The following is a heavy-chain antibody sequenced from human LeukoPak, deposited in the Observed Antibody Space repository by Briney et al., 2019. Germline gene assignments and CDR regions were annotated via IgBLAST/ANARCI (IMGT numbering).Heavy chain of an antibody. CDR3: ATEDDYGDPFDY. Sequence: PGGSLRLSCAASGFTFSNYAMSWIRQAPGKGLEWVSGINWNGGSIGYADSVKGRFTISRDNAKNSPYLQMNSLRAEDTALYYCATEDDYGDPFDYWGQGTLVTVSS. CDR1: GFTFSNYA. V-gene: IGHV3-20*04. CDR2: INWNGGSI. J-gene: IGHJ4*02. D-gene: IGHD4-17*01.